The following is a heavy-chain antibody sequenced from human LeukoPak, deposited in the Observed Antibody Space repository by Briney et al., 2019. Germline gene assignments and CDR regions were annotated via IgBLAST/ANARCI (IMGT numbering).Heavy chain of an antibody. CDR3: ARDGSSAVADY. CDR1: GYSISTSYY. D-gene: IGHD6-19*01. V-gene: IGHV4-38-2*02. Sequence: PSETLSLPCTVSGYSISTSYYWGWIRQPPGKGLEWIGSINYSGSTYHSPSLKSRVTMSVDTSNNQFSLKLSSVTAADTAVYYCARDGSSAVADYWGQGTLVTVSS. J-gene: IGHJ4*02. CDR2: INYSGST.